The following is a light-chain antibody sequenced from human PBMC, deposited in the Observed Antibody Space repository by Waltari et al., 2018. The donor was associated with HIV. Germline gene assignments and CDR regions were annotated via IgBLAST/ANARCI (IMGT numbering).Light chain of an antibody. Sequence: QSVLTQPPSASGTPGQRVTISCSGSTSNIGSNTINWYQQLPGTAPKLLIYSNNPRPSGVPDRFAGSKAGTSAARAIRGLQSEDEADYSCAAWDDSLNGPVFGGGTKLTVL. V-gene: IGLV1-44*01. CDR1: TSNIGSNT. CDR3: AAWDDSLNGPV. J-gene: IGLJ3*02. CDR2: SNN.